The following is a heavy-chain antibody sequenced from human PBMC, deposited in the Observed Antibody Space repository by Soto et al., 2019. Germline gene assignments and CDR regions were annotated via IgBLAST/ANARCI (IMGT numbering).Heavy chain of an antibody. CDR2: ISAYNGNT. CDR3: ARDYPDRSGPIISVNYYYYYGMDV. CDR1: GYTFTSYG. D-gene: IGHD3-3*02. J-gene: IGHJ6*02. Sequence: ASVKVSCKASGYTFTSYGISWVRQAPGQGLEWMGWISAYNGNTNYAQKLQGRVTMTTDTSTSTAYMELRSLRSDDTAVYYCARDYPDRSGPIISVNYYYYYGMDVWGQGTTVTVSS. V-gene: IGHV1-18*04.